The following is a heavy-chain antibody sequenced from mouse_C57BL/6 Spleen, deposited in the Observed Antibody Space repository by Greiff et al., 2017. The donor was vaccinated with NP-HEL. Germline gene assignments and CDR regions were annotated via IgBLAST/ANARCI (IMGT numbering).Heavy chain of an antibody. Sequence: QVQLKQPGAELVKPGASVTMSCKASGYTFTSYWITWVKQTPGQGLEWIGDIYPGSGSTNYNEKFKSKATLTVDTSSSTAYMQLSSLTSEDSDVYYCAIEAITTVLFDCWGKGATLTASS. J-gene: IGHJ2*01. CDR2: IYPGSGST. CDR3: AIEAITTVLFDC. D-gene: IGHD1-1*01. CDR1: GYTFTSYW. V-gene: IGHV1-55*01.